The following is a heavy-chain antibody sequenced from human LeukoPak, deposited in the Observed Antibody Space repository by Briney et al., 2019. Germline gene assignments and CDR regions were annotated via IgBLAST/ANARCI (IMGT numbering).Heavy chain of an antibody. CDR2: IYHTGST. CDR3: ARVGVDYSGNIIKYYFDY. J-gene: IGHJ4*02. D-gene: IGHD4-23*01. CDR1: GGSFSSYY. Sequence: SETLSLTCAVSGGSFSSYYWNWIRQPPGKGLEWIGEIYHTGSTNYNPSLKSRVTISVDTSKNQFSLKLSPVIAADTAVYYCARVGVDYSGNIIKYYFDYWGQGTLVTVSS. V-gene: IGHV4-34*01.